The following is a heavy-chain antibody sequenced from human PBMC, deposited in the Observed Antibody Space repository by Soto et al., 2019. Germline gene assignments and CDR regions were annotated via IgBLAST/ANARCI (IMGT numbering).Heavy chain of an antibody. Sequence: QVQLQESGPGLVKPSETLSLTCTVSGDSISGYYWSWIRQPPGQGLEWIGYVYSSGGTKYNPSLKGRVSISVDTSKNQFSLKLASVTAADTAFYYCARTYSSNFYFYYGLDVWGQGTTVTVSS. D-gene: IGHD4-4*01. CDR3: ARTYSSNFYFYYGLDV. CDR1: GDSISGYY. CDR2: VYSSGGT. J-gene: IGHJ6*02. V-gene: IGHV4-59*01.